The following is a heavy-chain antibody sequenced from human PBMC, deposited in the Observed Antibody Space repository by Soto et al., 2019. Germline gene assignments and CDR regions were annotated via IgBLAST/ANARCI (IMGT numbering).Heavy chain of an antibody. J-gene: IGHJ4*02. Sequence: GGSLRLSCAASGFTVSRHYMSWVRQAPGKGLEWVSLIYSGGDTFYADSVKGRFTISRDNSKNAPYLQMKSLRVEDTAMYYCAKDYNGNRNFDYWGQGTLVTVSS. CDR3: AKDYNGNRNFDY. CDR2: IYSGGDT. V-gene: IGHV3-66*01. CDR1: GFTVSRHY. D-gene: IGHD1-20*01.